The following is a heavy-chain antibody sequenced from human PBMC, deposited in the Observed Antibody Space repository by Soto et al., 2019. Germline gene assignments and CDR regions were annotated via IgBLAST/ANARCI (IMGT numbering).Heavy chain of an antibody. J-gene: IGHJ3*02. CDR2: ISYSSRYI. Sequence: GGSLRLSCAASGFTFNSYSMNWVRQAPGKGLEWVSSISYSSRYIYYADSVKGRFTISRDNAKNSLFLQMSSLRAEDTAVYYCASGGVPQGFDIWGQGTMVTVSS. D-gene: IGHD2-8*02. CDR3: ASGGVPQGFDI. V-gene: IGHV3-21*01. CDR1: GFTFNSYS.